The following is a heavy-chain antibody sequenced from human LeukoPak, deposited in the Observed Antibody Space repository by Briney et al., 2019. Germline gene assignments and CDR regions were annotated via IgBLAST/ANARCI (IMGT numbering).Heavy chain of an antibody. Sequence: GGSLRLSCAASGLTFSSSWMHWVCQAPGKGLEWAAVISYDGSQKYYADSVKGRFSISRDNSKNTLYLEMNTLRPEDTAVYYCAKDRDILTGEDYYYHMDVWGKGTTVTVSS. CDR1: GLTFSSSW. D-gene: IGHD3-9*01. J-gene: IGHJ6*04. CDR3: AKDRDILTGEDYYYHMDV. CDR2: ISYDGSQK. V-gene: IGHV3-30*18.